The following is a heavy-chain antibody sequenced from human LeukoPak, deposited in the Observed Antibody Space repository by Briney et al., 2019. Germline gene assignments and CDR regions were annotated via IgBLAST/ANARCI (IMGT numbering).Heavy chain of an antibody. Sequence: PGGSLRLSCAASGFTFSSYGMHWVRQAPGKGLEWVAVIWYDGSNKYYADSVKGRFTISRDHSKNTLHLPINSLKAEDTALYYCPRVDYSYGYFAYGGQGTLVTVSS. CDR1: GFTFSSYG. J-gene: IGHJ4*02. D-gene: IGHD5-18*01. CDR3: PRVDYSYGYFAY. V-gene: IGHV3-33*01. CDR2: IWYDGSNK.